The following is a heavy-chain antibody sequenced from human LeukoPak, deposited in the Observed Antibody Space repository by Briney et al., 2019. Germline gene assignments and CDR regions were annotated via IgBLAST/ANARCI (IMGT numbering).Heavy chain of an antibody. CDR3: ARSYDYVWGIYRPHWFDP. V-gene: IGHV4-39*02. CDR2: IYYGGST. D-gene: IGHD3-16*02. Sequence: SETLSLTCSVSGASISSSSYYWGWIRQPPGKGLEWIGSIYYGGSTYYNPPLKSRVTVSVDPSKHHVSLKLTSVTAADTAVYYCARSYDYVWGIYRPHWFDPWGQGTLVTVYS. J-gene: IGHJ5*02. CDR1: GASISSSSYY.